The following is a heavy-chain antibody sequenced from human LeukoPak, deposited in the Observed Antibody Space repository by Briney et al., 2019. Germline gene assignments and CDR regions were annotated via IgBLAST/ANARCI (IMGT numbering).Heavy chain of an antibody. CDR2: ISYDGSNK. J-gene: IGHJ6*02. V-gene: IGHV3-30-3*01. D-gene: IGHD3-3*01. CDR1: GFTFSSYA. CDR3: AREITIFGVVITRYYYYGMDV. Sequence: PGGSLRLSCAASGFTFSSYAMHWVRQAPGKGLEWVAVISYDGSNKYYADSVKGRFTISRDNSKNTLYLQMNSLRAEDTAVYYCAREITIFGVVITRYYYYGMDVWGQGTTVTVSS.